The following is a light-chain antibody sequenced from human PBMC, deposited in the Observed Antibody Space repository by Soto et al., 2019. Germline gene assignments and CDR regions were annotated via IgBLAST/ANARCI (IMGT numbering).Light chain of an antibody. CDR2: SNN. Sequence: QSVLTQPPSASGTPGQRVTISCSGSSSNIGSNTVNWYQQLPGTAPKLLIYSNNQRPSGVPDRFSGSKSGTSASLAISGLQSEDEADYYCPAWEDSLNRVVFGGGTKLTVL. CDR1: SSNIGSNT. V-gene: IGLV1-44*01. CDR3: PAWEDSLNRVV. J-gene: IGLJ2*01.